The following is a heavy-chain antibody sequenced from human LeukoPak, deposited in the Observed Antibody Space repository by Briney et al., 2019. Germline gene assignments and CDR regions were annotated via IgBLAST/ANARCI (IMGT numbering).Heavy chain of an antibody. CDR2: INPSSGGT. D-gene: IGHD6-6*01. J-gene: IGHJ4*02. V-gene: IGHV1-2*02. CDR3: ARASLVISSVAAGPRSMLY. Sequence: GASVKVSCKASGYTFTGYYMHWVQQAPGQGLEWMGWINPSSGGTNYAQKFQGRVTMTRDTSISTAYMELSRLRSDDTAVYYCARASLVISSVAAGPRSMLYWGQGTLVTVSS. CDR1: GYTFTGYY.